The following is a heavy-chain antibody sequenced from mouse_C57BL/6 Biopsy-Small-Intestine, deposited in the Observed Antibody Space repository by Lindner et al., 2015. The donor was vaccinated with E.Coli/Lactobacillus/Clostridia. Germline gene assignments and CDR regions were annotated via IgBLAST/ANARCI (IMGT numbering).Heavy chain of an antibody. J-gene: IGHJ1*01. V-gene: IGHV1-81*01. CDR2: ISAYNGNT. D-gene: IGHD1-1*01. CDR3: ARDISSYYYYYYGMDV. Sequence: SVKVSCKASGYTFTSYGISWVRQAPGQGLEWMGWISAYNGNTNYAQKLQGRVTMTTDTSTSTAYMELRSLRSDDTAVYYYARDISSYYYYYYGMDVWGQGTTVTVSS. CDR1: GYTFTSYG.